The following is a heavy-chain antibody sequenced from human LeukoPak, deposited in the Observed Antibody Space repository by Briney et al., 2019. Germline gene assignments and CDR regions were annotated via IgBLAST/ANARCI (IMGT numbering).Heavy chain of an antibody. CDR2: IHRSGSHT. V-gene: IGHV3-11*01. CDR3: ARDSLPIWFMQLDV. Sequence: GGSLRLSCAASGFTFSDYYMSWIRQAPGKGLEWVSHIHRSGSHTYYADSVRGRFTISRDNAKNSLYLQMNSLRADDTAVYYCARDSLPIWFMQLDVWGKGTTVTVSS. D-gene: IGHD3-10*01. CDR1: GFTFSDYY. J-gene: IGHJ6*04.